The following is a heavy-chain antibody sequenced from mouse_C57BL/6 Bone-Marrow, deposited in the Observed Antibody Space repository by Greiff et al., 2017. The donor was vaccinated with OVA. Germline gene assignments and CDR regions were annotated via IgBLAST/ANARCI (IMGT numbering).Heavy chain of an antibody. J-gene: IGHJ2*01. V-gene: IGHV5-17*01. CDR2: ISSGSSTI. Sequence: EVQLVESGGGLVKPGGSLKLSCAASGFTFSDYGMHWVRQAPETGLEWVAYISSGSSTIYYADTVKGRVTISRDNAKNTLFLQMTSLRSEDTAMNYCARDGYYFDYWGQGTTLTVSS. CDR3: ARDGYYFDY. CDR1: GFTFSDYG. D-gene: IGHD1-2*01.